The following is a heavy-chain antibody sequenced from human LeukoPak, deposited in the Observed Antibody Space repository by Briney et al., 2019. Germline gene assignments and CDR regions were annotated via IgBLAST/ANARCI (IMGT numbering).Heavy chain of an antibody. V-gene: IGHV4-59*11. D-gene: IGHD2-2*01. Sequence: SETLSLTCTVSSGSISRQYWSWIRRPPGKGLEWIGFIYYSGSTNYNPSLKSRVTMSVDTSKNQFSLKLSSVTAADTAVYYCAGLYCSSTSCYDLEYFQHWGQGTLVTVSS. CDR1: SGSISRQY. J-gene: IGHJ1*01. CDR3: AGLYCSSTSCYDLEYFQH. CDR2: IYYSGST.